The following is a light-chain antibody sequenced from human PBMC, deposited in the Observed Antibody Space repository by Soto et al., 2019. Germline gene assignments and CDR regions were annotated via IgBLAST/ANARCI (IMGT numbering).Light chain of an antibody. J-gene: IGLJ1*01. CDR2: EVS. Sequence: QSALTQPASVSGSPGQSVTISCTGTSSDVGGYNSVSWYQHHPGKAPKLMIYEVSNRPSGVSNRFSGSKSGNAASLTISGLQAEDEADYYCCSYTGSSTPYVFAPGAKVTVL. CDR3: CSYTGSSTPYV. V-gene: IGLV2-14*01. CDR1: SSDVGGYNS.